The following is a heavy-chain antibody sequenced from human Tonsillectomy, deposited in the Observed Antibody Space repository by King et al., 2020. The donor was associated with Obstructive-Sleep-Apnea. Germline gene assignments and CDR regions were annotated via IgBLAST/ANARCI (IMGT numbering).Heavy chain of an antibody. CDR1: GFTLSNYW. D-gene: IGHD3-22*01. J-gene: IGHJ3*02. Sequence: VQLVESGGGLVQPGGSLRLSCAASGFTLSNYWVTWVRQAPGKGLEWVANIRQDASQKYYVDSVEGRFTISRDNAKNSVHLQMNSLRVEDTAMYYCARDRDYYDSSSNAYYDAFDIWGQGTRVTVSS. V-gene: IGHV3-7*01. CDR3: ARDRDYYDSSSNAYYDAFDI. CDR2: IRQDASQK.